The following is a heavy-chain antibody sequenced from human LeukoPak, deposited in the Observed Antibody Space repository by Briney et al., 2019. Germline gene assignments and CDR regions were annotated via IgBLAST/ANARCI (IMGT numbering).Heavy chain of an antibody. V-gene: IGHV3-23*01. CDR2: ISGSGGST. Sequence: GGSLTLSCAAAGFTFSSYAMSWVRQATGKGLEWVSAISGSGGSTYYADSVKGRITISRDNSKNTLYLQMNSLRAEDTAVYYCAKVSHSSSWYYFDYWGQGTLVTVSS. CDR1: GFTFSSYA. J-gene: IGHJ4*02. D-gene: IGHD6-13*01. CDR3: AKVSHSSSWYYFDY.